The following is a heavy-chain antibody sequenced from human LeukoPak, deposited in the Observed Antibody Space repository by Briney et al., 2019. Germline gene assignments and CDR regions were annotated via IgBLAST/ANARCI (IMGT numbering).Heavy chain of an antibody. Sequence: SQTLSLTCAISGDSFSSNSAAWNWIRQSPSRGLEWLGRTYYRSKWYNDYAVSVKSRITINPDTSKNQFSLQLNSVTPEDTAMYYCAREEGYSSGPTGISFDYWGQGTLVTVSS. CDR2: TYYRSKWYN. D-gene: IGHD6-19*01. CDR1: GDSFSSNSAA. V-gene: IGHV6-1*01. J-gene: IGHJ4*02. CDR3: AREEGYSSGPTGISFDY.